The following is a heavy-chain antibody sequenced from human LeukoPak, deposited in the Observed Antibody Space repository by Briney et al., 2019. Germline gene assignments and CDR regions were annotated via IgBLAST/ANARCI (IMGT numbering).Heavy chain of an antibody. CDR2: ISSSSSYI. D-gene: IGHD3-10*01. J-gene: IGHJ4*02. V-gene: IGHV3-21*01. Sequence: GGSLRLSCAASGFTFSSYGMNWVRQAPGKGLEWVSSISSSSSYIYYADSVKGRFTISRDNAKSSLYLQMNSLRAEDTAVYYCARDPLSITMVRGRGYPYYFDYWGQGTLVTVSS. CDR1: GFTFSSYG. CDR3: ARDPLSITMVRGRGYPYYFDY.